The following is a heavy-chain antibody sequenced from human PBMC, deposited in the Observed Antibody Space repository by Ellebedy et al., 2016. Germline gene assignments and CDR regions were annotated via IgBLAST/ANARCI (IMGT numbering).Heavy chain of an antibody. D-gene: IGHD2/OR15-2a*01. CDR2: ISDGSTTV. J-gene: IGHJ6*02. V-gene: IGHV3-11*01. CDR1: GFTLSDYY. Sequence: GGSLRLSXAVSGFTLSDYYMSWIRQPPGKGLEWAASISDGSTTVYYTDSVKGRFTISRDNARDSLYLHMKSLRAEDTAVYYCARARIDSQDYYYGMDVWGQGTTVTVSS. CDR3: ARARIDSQDYYYGMDV.